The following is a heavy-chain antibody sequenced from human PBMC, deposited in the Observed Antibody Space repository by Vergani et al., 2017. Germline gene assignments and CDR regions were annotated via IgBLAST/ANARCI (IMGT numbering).Heavy chain of an antibody. CDR2: FDPEDGET. Sequence: QVQLVQSGAEVKKPGASVKVSCKVSGYTLTELSMHWVRQAPGKGLEWMGGFDPEDGETIYAQKFQGRVTMTEDTSTDTAYMELSSLRSEATAVYYWETPRLRFSYYYYDGMDIWGQGTTVTVSS. CDR3: ETPRLRFSYYYYDGMDI. J-gene: IGHJ6*02. D-gene: IGHD5-12*01. V-gene: IGHV1-24*01. CDR1: GYTLTELS.